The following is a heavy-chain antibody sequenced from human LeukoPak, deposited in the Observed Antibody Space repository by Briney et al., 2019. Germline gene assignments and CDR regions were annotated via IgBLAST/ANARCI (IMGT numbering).Heavy chain of an antibody. CDR2: ISAYNGNT. Sequence: ASVKVSCKASGYTFTSYAVMWVRQARGQSLEWMGWISAYNGNTNYARKFQNRVIMTTDTSTTTAYLELTSLTSEDTAVYYCARRSTGKGGDYWGQGTLIAVSS. CDR1: GYTFTSYA. D-gene: IGHD1-1*01. CDR3: ARRSTGKGGDY. V-gene: IGHV1-18*01. J-gene: IGHJ4*02.